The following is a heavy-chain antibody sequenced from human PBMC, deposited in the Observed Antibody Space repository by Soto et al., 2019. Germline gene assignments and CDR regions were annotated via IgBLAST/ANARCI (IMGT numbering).Heavy chain of an antibody. J-gene: IGHJ4*02. CDR3: AKSLQTYCSGASCLIRPPLDH. Sequence: GGSLRLSCEASGFTFSSYGMHWVRQAPGKGLEWVAVIAYDGGNKYYRDSVKGRFAISRDNSKNTLSLQINSLRAEDTAVYYCAKSLQTYCSGASCLIRPPLDHCGPGTLVTVYS. CDR1: GFTFSSYG. V-gene: IGHV3-30*18. D-gene: IGHD2-15*01. CDR2: IAYDGGNK.